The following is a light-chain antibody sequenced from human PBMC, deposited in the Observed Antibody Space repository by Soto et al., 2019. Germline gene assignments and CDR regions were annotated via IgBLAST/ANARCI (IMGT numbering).Light chain of an antibody. J-gene: IGKJ1*01. CDR3: QKYNSAART. CDR1: QGISNY. V-gene: IGKV1-27*01. Sequence: DIQMTQSPSSLSASVGDRVTITCRASQGISNYLAWYQQKPGKVHKLLIYAASTLQSGVPSRFSGRGSGTDFTLTISSLQPEDVATYYCQKYNSAARTFGQGTKVEIK. CDR2: AAS.